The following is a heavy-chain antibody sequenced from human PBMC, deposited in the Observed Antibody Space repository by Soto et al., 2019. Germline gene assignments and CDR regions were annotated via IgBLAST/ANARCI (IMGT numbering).Heavy chain of an antibody. CDR3: ARPLGYCSGGSCPTHYYYYGMDV. Sequence: GGSLRLSCAASGFTFSSYGMRWVRQAPGKGLEWVAVIWYDGSNKYYADSVEGRFTISRDNSKNTLYLQMNSLRAEDTAVYYCARPLGYCSGGSCPTHYYYYGMDVWGQGTTVTVSS. CDR2: IWYDGSNK. V-gene: IGHV3-33*01. J-gene: IGHJ6*02. D-gene: IGHD2-15*01. CDR1: GFTFSSYG.